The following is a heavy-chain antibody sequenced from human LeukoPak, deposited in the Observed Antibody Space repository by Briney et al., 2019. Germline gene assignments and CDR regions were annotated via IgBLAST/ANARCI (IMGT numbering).Heavy chain of an antibody. V-gene: IGHV4-39*01. CDR2: IYYSGST. Sequence: SETLSLTWTVSGGSISSSSYYWGWIRQPPGKGLEWIGSIYYSGSTYYNPSLKSRVTISVDTSKNQFSLKLSSVTAADTAVYYCARQVVGIGPWGQGTLVTVSS. D-gene: IGHD2-15*01. CDR3: ARQVVGIGP. J-gene: IGHJ5*02. CDR1: GGSISSSSYY.